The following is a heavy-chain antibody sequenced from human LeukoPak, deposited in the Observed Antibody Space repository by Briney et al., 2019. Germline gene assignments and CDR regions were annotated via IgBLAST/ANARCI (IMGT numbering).Heavy chain of an antibody. J-gene: IGHJ4*02. D-gene: IGHD6-19*01. CDR1: GFNFEDYT. V-gene: IGHV3-74*01. CDR3: AREGLISVWQWPNYFDY. Sequence: PGGSLRLSCAASGFNFEDYTMHWVRQTPGKGLEWVSRINSDGSSTSYADSVKGRFTISRDNAKNTLYLQMNSLRAEDTAVYYCAREGLISVWQWPNYFDYWGQGTLVTVSS. CDR2: INSDGSST.